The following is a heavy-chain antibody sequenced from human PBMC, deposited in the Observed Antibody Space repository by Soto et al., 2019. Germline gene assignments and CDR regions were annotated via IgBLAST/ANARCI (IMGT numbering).Heavy chain of an antibody. CDR1: GFTFNSYV. J-gene: IGHJ4*02. CDR3: ARGRYLDSSDYWVANLPFDH. D-gene: IGHD3-22*01. CDR2: ISRSGRGSA. V-gene: IGHV3-23*01. Sequence: LRLSCAASGFTFNSYVMTWVRQAPGDCLEWVSSISRSGRGSAYYADSVKGRFTISRDNSENTLFLQMNNLRDEDTALYYCARGRYLDSSDYWVANLPFDHWGLGTLVTVSS.